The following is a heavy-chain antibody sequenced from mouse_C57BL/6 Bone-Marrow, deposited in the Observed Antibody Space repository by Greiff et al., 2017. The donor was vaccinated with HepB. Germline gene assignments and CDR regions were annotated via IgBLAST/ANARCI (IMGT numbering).Heavy chain of an antibody. J-gene: IGHJ4*01. V-gene: IGHV1-55*01. D-gene: IGHD2-5*01. Sequence: QVQLQQPGAELVKPGASVKMSCKASGYTFTSYWITWVKQRPGQGLEWIGDIYPGSGSTNYNEKFKSKATLTVDTSSSTAYMQLSSLTSEDSAVYYCARRSNPYYAMDYWVQGTSVTVSS. CDR1: GYTFTSYW. CDR2: IYPGSGST. CDR3: ARRSNPYYAMDY.